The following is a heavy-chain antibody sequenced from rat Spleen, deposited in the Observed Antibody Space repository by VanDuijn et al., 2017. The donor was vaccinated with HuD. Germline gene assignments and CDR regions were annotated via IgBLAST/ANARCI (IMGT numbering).Heavy chain of an antibody. CDR1: GFTFSTAW. CDR3: APQRNWFAY. V-gene: IGHV6-6*01. CDR2: IKDKSNNYAT. D-gene: IGHD3-1*01. J-gene: IGHJ3*01. Sequence: EVQVLESGGGLVQPGNSLKLSCATSGFTFSTAWMYWYRQFPEKRLEWVARIKDKSNNYATDYTESVKGRFTISRDDSKSSIYLQMNNLKEEDTAIYYCAPQRNWFAYWGQGTLVTVSS.